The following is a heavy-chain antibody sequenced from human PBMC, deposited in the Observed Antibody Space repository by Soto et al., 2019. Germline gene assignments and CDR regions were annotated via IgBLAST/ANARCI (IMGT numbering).Heavy chain of an antibody. J-gene: IGHJ6*02. Sequence: QMQLQQWGAGLLKPSETLSLTCAVYGGSFSGYYWSWIRQPPGKGLEWIGEINHSGSTNYNPSLKSRVTISVDTSKNQFSLKLSSVTAADTAVYYCARGGGLYYYYGMDVWGQGTTVTVSS. CDR2: INHSGST. CDR1: GGSFSGYY. V-gene: IGHV4-34*01. D-gene: IGHD3-22*01. CDR3: ARGGGLYYYYGMDV.